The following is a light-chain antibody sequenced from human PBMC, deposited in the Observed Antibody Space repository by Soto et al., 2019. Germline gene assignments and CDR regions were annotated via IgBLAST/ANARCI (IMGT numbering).Light chain of an antibody. CDR3: QQYVRSPPSWT. CDR1: QSVSSSY. CDR2: DAS. Sequence: ETVLTQSPGTLSLSPGERATLSCRASQSVSSSYLAWYQQKPGQAPRLLIYDASSRATGIPDRFSGSGSGTDFTLTISRLESADFAVYYFQQYVRSPPSWTFGQGTKVEIK. J-gene: IGKJ1*01. V-gene: IGKV3-20*01.